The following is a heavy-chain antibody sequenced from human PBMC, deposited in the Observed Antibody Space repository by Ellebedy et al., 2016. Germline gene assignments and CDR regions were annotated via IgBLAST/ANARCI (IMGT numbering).Heavy chain of an antibody. J-gene: IGHJ6*03. CDR3: AAGMSYYYMSV. CDR1: GGSISSSSYY. Sequence: SETLSLXXTVSGGSISSSSYYWGWIRQPPGKGLEWIGSIYYSGSTYYNPSLKSRVTISVDTSTNQFSLRLSFVTAADTPVYYCAAGMSYYYMSVWGKGTTVTVSS. V-gene: IGHV4-39*07. CDR2: IYYSGST.